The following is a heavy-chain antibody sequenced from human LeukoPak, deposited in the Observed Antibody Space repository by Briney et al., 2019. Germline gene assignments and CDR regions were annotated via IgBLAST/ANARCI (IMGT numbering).Heavy chain of an antibody. V-gene: IGHV1-2*02. J-gene: IGHJ4*02. Sequence: GASVKVSCKASGYTFTGYYMHWVRQAPGQGLEWMGWIYPNSGGTNYAQKFQGRVTMTRDTSISTAYMELSRVRSDDTAVYYCASGYWYSSSWMYYFDYWGQGTLVTVSS. CDR2: IYPNSGGT. CDR3: ASGYWYSSSWMYYFDY. CDR1: GYTFTGYY. D-gene: IGHD6-13*01.